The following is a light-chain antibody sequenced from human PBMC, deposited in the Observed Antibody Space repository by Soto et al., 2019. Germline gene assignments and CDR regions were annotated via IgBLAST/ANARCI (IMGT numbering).Light chain of an antibody. Sequence: EIVLTQSPGTLSLSPGERATLSCRASQSVSSSYLAWYQHKPGQAPRLLIYGASSRATGIPDRFSGSGSGTVFTLTISRLEPEDSAVYYCQQYGSSPHTFGQGTKLEIK. J-gene: IGKJ2*01. CDR1: QSVSSSY. CDR3: QQYGSSPHT. CDR2: GAS. V-gene: IGKV3-20*01.